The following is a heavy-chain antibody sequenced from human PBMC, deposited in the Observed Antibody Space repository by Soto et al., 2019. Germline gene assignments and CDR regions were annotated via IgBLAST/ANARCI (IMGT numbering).Heavy chain of an antibody. J-gene: IGHJ4*02. CDR1: GGSISSSSYY. D-gene: IGHD2-2*01. V-gene: IGHV4-39*01. CDR2: IYYSGST. CDR3: ARRPYCSSTSCRHKLFDY. Sequence: SETLSLTCTVSGGSISSSSYYWGWIRQPPGKGLEWIGSIYYSGSTYYNPSLKSRVTISVDTSKNQLSLKLSSVTAADTAVYYCARRPYCSSTSCRHKLFDYWGQGTLVTVSS.